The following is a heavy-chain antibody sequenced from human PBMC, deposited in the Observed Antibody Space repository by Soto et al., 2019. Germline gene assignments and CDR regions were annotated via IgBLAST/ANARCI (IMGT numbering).Heavy chain of an antibody. D-gene: IGHD3-10*01. V-gene: IGHV4-34*01. CDR3: ARAHRLLSSGEFSLVY. CDR1: GGSFSGYY. J-gene: IGHJ4*02. CDR2: INHSGST. Sequence: PSETLSLTCAVYGGSFSGYYWSWIRQPPGKGLEWIGEINHSGSTNYNPSLKSRVTISVDTSKNQFSLKLSSVTAADTAVYYCARAHRLLSSGEFSLVYWRQAPLVSVSS.